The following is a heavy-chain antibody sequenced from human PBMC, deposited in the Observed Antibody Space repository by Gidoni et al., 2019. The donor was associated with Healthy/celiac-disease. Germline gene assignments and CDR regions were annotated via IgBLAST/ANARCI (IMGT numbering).Heavy chain of an antibody. Sequence: QVQLVESGGGVVQPGRSLRLSCAASGFTFSSYAMHWVRQAPGKGLEWVAVISYDGSNKYYADSVKGRFTISRDNSKNTLYLQMNSLRAEDTAVYYCAREVTGTTYYYGMDVWGQGTTVTVSS. V-gene: IGHV3-30-3*01. CDR3: AREVTGTTYYYGMDV. CDR1: GFTFSSYA. D-gene: IGHD1-7*01. CDR2: ISYDGSNK. J-gene: IGHJ6*02.